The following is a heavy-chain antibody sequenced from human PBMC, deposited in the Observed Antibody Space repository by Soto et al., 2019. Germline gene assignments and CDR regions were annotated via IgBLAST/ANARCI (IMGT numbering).Heavy chain of an antibody. V-gene: IGHV1-8*01. CDR3: ARAVSEGVDY. D-gene: IGHD1-26*01. CDR2: MQPSTGRT. Sequence: QVQLVQSGAEVREPGDSVKVSCKASGYSFTSLDNNWVRQTAGQGLEWMGWMQPSTGRTGYAQKFQGRVTMTRDTSINTAYMEMNTLTSDDTAFCYCARAVSEGVDYWGQGTLVTVSS. CDR1: GYSFTSLD. J-gene: IGHJ4*02.